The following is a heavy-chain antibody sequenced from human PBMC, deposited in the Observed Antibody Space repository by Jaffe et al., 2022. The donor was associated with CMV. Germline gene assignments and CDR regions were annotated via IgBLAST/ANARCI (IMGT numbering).Heavy chain of an antibody. J-gene: IGHJ3*02. Sequence: EVQLVESGGGLVQPGGSLRLSCAASGFTFSSYWMSWVRQAPGKGLEWVANIKQDGSEKYYVDSVKGRFTISRDNAKNSLYLQMNSLRAEDTAVYYCARDRAIVVVITPHRDDAFDIWGQGTMVTVSS. CDR3: ARDRAIVVVITPHRDDAFDI. D-gene: IGHD3-22*01. CDR1: GFTFSSYW. CDR2: IKQDGSEK. V-gene: IGHV3-7*03.